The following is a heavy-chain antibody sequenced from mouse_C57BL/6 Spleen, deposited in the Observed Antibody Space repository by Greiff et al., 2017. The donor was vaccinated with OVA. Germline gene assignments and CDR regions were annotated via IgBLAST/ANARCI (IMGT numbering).Heavy chain of an antibody. CDR1: GYAFSSYW. CDR2: IYPGEGDT. J-gene: IGHJ1*03. Sequence: QVPLQQSGAELVKPGASVKISCKASGYAFSSYWMNWVKQRPGKGLEWIGQIYPGEGDTNYNGKFKGKATLTADKSSSTSYMQLNSVTSEASAVYFCARSGIITTVVATRGYFDVWGTGTTVTVSS. V-gene: IGHV1-80*01. CDR3: ARSGIITTVVATRGYFDV. D-gene: IGHD1-1*01.